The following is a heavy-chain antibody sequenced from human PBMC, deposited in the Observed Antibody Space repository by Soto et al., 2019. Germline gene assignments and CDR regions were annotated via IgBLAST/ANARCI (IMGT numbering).Heavy chain of an antibody. D-gene: IGHD6-6*01. CDR1: GYTFTSYY. Sequence: ASLKVSCKASGYTFTSYYMHWVRQAPGQGLEWMGIINPSGGITNYAQKFQGRVTMTWDTSTSTVSMELSSLRSEDTAVYYCARDYSSSLAGYGMDVWGQGTTVTVSS. J-gene: IGHJ6*02. CDR2: INPSGGIT. CDR3: ARDYSSSLAGYGMDV. V-gene: IGHV1-46*01.